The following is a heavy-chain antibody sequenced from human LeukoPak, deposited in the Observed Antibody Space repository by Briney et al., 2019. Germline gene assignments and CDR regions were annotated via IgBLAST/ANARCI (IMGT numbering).Heavy chain of an antibody. D-gene: IGHD2-15*01. Sequence: LRLSCAASGFTFSSYAMHWVCQAPRKGLGWVSVISYDGSNKYNADSVNGRFTISRDNSKNTLYLHLNSLSPEDTAVYYCAKDLKEDIVVAVAATPDYWGQGTLVTVSS. J-gene: IGHJ4*02. CDR2: ISYDGSNK. CDR1: GFTFSSYA. V-gene: IGHV3-30-3*01. CDR3: AKDLKEDIVVAVAATPDY.